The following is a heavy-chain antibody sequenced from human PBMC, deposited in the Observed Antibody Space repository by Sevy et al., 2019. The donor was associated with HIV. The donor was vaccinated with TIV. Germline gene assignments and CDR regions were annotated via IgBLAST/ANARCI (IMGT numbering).Heavy chain of an antibody. CDR3: SIFTLSRAKAFDY. V-gene: IGHV4-59*13. CDR1: GGSISSYY. Sequence: SETLSLTCTVSGGSISSYYWSWIRQPPGKGLEWIGYIYYSGSTNYNPSLKSRVTISVDTSKNQFSLKLSSVTAADTAVYYCSIFTLSRAKAFDYRGQGTLVTVSS. J-gene: IGHJ4*02. CDR2: IYYSGST.